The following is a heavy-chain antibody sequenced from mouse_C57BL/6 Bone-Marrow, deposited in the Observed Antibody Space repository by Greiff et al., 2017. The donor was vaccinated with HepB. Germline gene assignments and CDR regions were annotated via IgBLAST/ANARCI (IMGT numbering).Heavy chain of an antibody. CDR3: AREGLLLAMDY. Sequence: EVMLVESGGGLVQPGGSLKLSCAASGFTFSDYYMYWVRQTPEKRLEWVAYISNGGGSTYYPDTVKGRFTISRDNAKNTLYLQMSRLKSEDTAMYYCAREGLLLAMDYWGQGTSVTVSS. CDR2: ISNGGGST. J-gene: IGHJ4*01. D-gene: IGHD1-1*01. V-gene: IGHV5-12*01. CDR1: GFTFSDYY.